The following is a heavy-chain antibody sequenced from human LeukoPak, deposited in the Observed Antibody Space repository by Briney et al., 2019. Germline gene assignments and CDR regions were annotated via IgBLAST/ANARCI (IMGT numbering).Heavy chain of an antibody. Sequence: SETLSLTCTVSGGSISSYYWSWIRQPPGKGLEWIGYIYYSGSTNYNPSLKSRVTISVDTSKNQFSLKLSSVNAADTAVYYCARGIGYYYGSGTGYFDYWGQGTLVTVSS. J-gene: IGHJ4*02. CDR2: IYYSGST. CDR1: GGSISSYY. CDR3: ARGIGYYYGSGTGYFDY. D-gene: IGHD3-10*01. V-gene: IGHV4-59*01.